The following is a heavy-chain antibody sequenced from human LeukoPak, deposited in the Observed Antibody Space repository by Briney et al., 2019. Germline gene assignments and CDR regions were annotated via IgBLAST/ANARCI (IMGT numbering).Heavy chain of an antibody. Sequence: SETLSLTCAVYGGSFISYYWIWIRQPPGKGLEWIGEINHSGSTNYNPSLKSRVTISVDTSKNQFSLKLSSVTAADTAVYYCARGYCIGGSCVTLGYWGQGTLVSVSS. D-gene: IGHD2-15*01. CDR2: INHSGST. CDR3: ARGYCIGGSCVTLGY. CDR1: GGSFISYY. V-gene: IGHV4-34*01. J-gene: IGHJ4*02.